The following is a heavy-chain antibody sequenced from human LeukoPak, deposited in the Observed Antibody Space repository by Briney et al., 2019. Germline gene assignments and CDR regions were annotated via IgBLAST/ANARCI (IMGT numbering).Heavy chain of an antibody. CDR1: GYTFTSYY. Sequence: GASVKVSCKASGYTFTSYYMHWVRQAPGQGLEWMGIINPSGGSTSYAQKFQGRVTMTRDTSTSTAYMELSSLRSEDTAVYYCASKFRDAFDIWGQGTMVTVSS. V-gene: IGHV1-46*01. J-gene: IGHJ3*02. CDR3: ASKFRDAFDI. CDR2: INPSGGST.